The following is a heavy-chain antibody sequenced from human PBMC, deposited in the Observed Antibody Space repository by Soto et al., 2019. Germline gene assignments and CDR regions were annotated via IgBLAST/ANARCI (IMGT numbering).Heavy chain of an antibody. D-gene: IGHD2-15*01. Sequence: QVQLQESGPGLVKPSETLSLTCTVSGGSISSYYWSWIRQPPGKGLEWIGYIYDSGSTNYNPSLKSRVPISVDTSRNQFSLKLSSVTAADTAVYYCAGTRGYCSGGSCPTVVDYWGQGTLVTVSS. CDR1: GGSISSYY. J-gene: IGHJ4*02. CDR3: AGTRGYCSGGSCPTVVDY. CDR2: IYDSGST. V-gene: IGHV4-59*01.